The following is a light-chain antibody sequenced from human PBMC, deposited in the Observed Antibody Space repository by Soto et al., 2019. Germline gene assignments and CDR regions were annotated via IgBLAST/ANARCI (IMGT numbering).Light chain of an antibody. CDR2: GNT. CDR1: GSNIGAGFD. CDR3: QSYDTGLSGPVV. V-gene: IGLV1-40*01. Sequence: QPVLTQPPSLSGAPGQNIIISCTGGGSNIGAGFDVHWYQQLPGTAPKLLIYGNTNRLSGVPDRFSGSKSGTSASLVITGLQAEDEADYYCQSYDTGLSGPVVFGGGTKLTVL. J-gene: IGLJ2*01.